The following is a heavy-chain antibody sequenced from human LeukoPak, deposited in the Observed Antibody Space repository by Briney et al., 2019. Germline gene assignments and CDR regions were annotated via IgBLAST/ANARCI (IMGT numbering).Heavy chain of an antibody. CDR1: GGSISSYY. CDR2: INHSGST. CDR3: ARDFGYCSGGSCFSGYYYGMDV. Sequence: SETLSLTCTVSGGSISSYYWSWIRQPPGKGLEWIGEINHSGSTNYNPSLKSRVTISVDTSKNQFSLKLSSVTAADTAVYYCARDFGYCSGGSCFSGYYYGMDVWGQGTTVTVSS. J-gene: IGHJ6*02. V-gene: IGHV4-59*12. D-gene: IGHD2-15*01.